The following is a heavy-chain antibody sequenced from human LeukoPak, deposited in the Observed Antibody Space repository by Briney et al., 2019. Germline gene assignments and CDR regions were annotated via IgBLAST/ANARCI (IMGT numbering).Heavy chain of an antibody. D-gene: IGHD3-9*01. CDR3: ARDGLRYFDWLLSSYLDY. J-gene: IGHJ4*02. V-gene: IGHV4-34*01. CDR2: INHSGST. Sequence: PSETLSLTCAVYGGSFSGCYWSWIRQPPGKGLEWIGEINHSGSTNYNPSLKSRVTISVDTSKNQFSLKLSSVTAADTAVYYCARDGLRYFDWLLSSYLDYWGQGTLVTVSS. CDR1: GGSFSGCY.